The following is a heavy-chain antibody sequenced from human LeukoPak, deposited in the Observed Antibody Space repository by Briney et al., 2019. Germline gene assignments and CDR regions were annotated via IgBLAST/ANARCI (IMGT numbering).Heavy chain of an antibody. Sequence: GESLKISCQGSGYSINNYWIGWVRQMPGKGLEWMGIIYPADSDIRYSPSFQGQVTISADKSISTAYLQWSSLKAADTAMYYCARQEYCSGGSCYTWFDPWGQGTLVTVSS. CDR1: GYSINNYW. J-gene: IGHJ5*02. CDR3: ARQEYCSGGSCYTWFDP. D-gene: IGHD2-15*01. V-gene: IGHV5-51*01. CDR2: IYPADSDI.